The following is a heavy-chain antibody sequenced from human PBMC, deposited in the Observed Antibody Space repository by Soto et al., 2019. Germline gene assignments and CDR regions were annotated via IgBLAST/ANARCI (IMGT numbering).Heavy chain of an antibody. CDR1: GYSFTAYW. V-gene: IGHV5-10-1*01. J-gene: IGHJ4*02. Sequence: GESLKISCQASGYSFTAYWITWVRQMPGKGLEWMATIDPSDSYVDYSPSFRGHVTFSVDRSITTVYLQWNSLKASDSAMYFCTRRASSSFYHFEFWGQGALVTVYS. D-gene: IGHD2-2*01. CDR2: IDPSDSYV. CDR3: TRRASSSFYHFEF.